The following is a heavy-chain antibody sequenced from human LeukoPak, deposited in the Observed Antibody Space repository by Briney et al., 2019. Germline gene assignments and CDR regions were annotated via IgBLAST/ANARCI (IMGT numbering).Heavy chain of an antibody. CDR3: ARGEGVVVVTAIRDFDY. Sequence: GGSLRLSCAASGFTFSSYSMNWVRQAPGKGLEWVSSISSSSSYIYYADSVKGRFTISRDNAKNSLYLQMNSLRAEDTAVYYCARGEGVVVVTAIRDFDYWGQGTLVTASS. J-gene: IGHJ4*02. CDR1: GFTFSSYS. V-gene: IGHV3-21*01. D-gene: IGHD2-21*02. CDR2: ISSSSSYI.